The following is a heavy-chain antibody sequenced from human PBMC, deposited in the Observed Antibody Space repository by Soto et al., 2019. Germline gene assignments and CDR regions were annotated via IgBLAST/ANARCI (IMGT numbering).Heavy chain of an antibody. Sequence: ASVKVSCKASGYTFTRYYMHWVRQAPGQRLEWKGINNPSGGSTSYAQRFQGRVTMTRDTSTSTVYMELSSLRSEDTAVYYCAREGWLTQRGYYYYYYGMDVWGQGTTVTVSS. CDR3: AREGWLTQRGYYYYYYGMDV. V-gene: IGHV1-46*01. J-gene: IGHJ6*02. CDR1: GYTFTRYY. D-gene: IGHD3-22*01. CDR2: NNPSGGST.